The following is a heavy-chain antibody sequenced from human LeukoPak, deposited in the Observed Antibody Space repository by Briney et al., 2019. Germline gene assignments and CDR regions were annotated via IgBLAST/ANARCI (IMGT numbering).Heavy chain of an antibody. CDR1: GFTFSSYL. J-gene: IGHJ4*02. D-gene: IGHD4-11*01. CDR3: AKDGHNYGGFWDY. Sequence: PGGSLRLCCAASGFTFSSYLMSWVSQAPGKGLEWVSGISSSGGSAYYADSVKGRFTISRDNSKNTLYLQMNSLRVEDTAVYYCAKDGHNYGGFWDYWGQGTLVTVSS. V-gene: IGHV3-23*01. CDR2: ISSSGGSA.